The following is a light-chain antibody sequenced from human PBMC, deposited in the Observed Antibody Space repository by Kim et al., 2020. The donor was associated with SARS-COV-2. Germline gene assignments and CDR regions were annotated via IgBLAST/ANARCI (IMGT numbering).Light chain of an antibody. CDR2: DAS. CDR3: QQYDNLPPKLT. J-gene: IGKJ4*01. V-gene: IGKV1-33*01. Sequence: SVGDRVTITCQASQDISNYLNWYQQKPGKAPKLLIYDASNLETGVPSRFSGSGSGTDFTFTISSLQPEDIATYYCQQYDNLPPKLTFGGGTKVEIK. CDR1: QDISNY.